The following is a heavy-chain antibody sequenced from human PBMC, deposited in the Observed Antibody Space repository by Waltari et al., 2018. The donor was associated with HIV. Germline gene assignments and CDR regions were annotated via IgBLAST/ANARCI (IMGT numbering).Heavy chain of an antibody. CDR1: GFAFSDYY. J-gene: IGHJ3*02. Sequence: QVQLVESGGGLVKPGGSLRLSCAASGFAFSDYYMSWIRQAPGKWLEWISYISSTVTKYVDSVRGRFTISRDNAKSSLYLQMNSLRAEDTAVYYCARDGGDYPDAFDIWGQGTMVTVSP. V-gene: IGHV3-11*01. D-gene: IGHD1-26*01. CDR3: ARDGGDYPDAFDI. CDR2: ISSTVT.